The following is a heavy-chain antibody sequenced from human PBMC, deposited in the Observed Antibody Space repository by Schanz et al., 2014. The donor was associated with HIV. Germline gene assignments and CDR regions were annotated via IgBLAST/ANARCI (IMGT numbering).Heavy chain of an antibody. Sequence: QVQLVQSGAEVKKPGASVKVSCKASGYTFTSYDINWVRQATGQGLEWMGWMNPNSGNTGYAQKFQGRVTMTRNTSISTAYMELSSLRSEDTAVYYCASLVGATRADGGTDFDYWGQGTLVTVSS. V-gene: IGHV1-8*01. J-gene: IGHJ4*02. D-gene: IGHD1-26*01. CDR2: MNPNSGNT. CDR1: GYTFTSYD. CDR3: ASLVGATRADGGTDFDY.